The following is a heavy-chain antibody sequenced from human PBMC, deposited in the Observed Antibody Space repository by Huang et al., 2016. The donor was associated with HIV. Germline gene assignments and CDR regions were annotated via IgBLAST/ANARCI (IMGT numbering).Heavy chain of an antibody. CDR2: SHYRGAA. CDR1: GVSVSSGSHH. D-gene: IGHD2-15*01. V-gene: IGHV4-61*01. Sequence: QVQLKESGPGLVKPSGTLSLTCSVSGVSVSSGSHHWSWIRQPPGKGLERIGFSHYRGAATYNSSLKSRVTLSVDTSKNQFSRKLSSVTAADTAVYYCAGEGRLEVEFYFDFWGQGTLVTVSS. J-gene: IGHJ4*02. CDR3: AGEGRLEVEFYFDF.